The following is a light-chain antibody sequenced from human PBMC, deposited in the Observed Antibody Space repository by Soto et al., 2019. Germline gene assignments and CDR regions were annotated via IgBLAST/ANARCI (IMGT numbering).Light chain of an antibody. CDR3: QHYNSYSEA. V-gene: IGKV1-5*01. CDR2: HAS. CDR1: QSISNW. J-gene: IGKJ1*01. Sequence: DIQLTPSPSTLSASVGDTVTVTFRASQSISNWLSWYQQKPGTAPKVLIYHASNLQSGVPSRFSGSGSGTEFTLTISSLQPDDFATYYCQHYNSYSEAFGQGTKVDIK.